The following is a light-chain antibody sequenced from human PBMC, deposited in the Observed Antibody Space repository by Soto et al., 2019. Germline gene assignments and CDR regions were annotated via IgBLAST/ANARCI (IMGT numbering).Light chain of an antibody. J-gene: IGKJ1*01. V-gene: IGKV1-5*01. CDR3: QQYNSDWT. Sequence: DIQMTQSPSTLSASVGDRVIITCRASQSISSWLAWYQQKPGKAPKLLIYDASSLQSGVPSRFSGSGSGTEFTLTISSLQPDDFATYYCQQYNSDWTFGQGTKVESK. CDR1: QSISSW. CDR2: DAS.